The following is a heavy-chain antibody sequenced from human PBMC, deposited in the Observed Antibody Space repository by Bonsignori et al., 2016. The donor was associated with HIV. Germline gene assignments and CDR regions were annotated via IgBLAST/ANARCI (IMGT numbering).Heavy chain of an antibody. D-gene: IGHD3-9*01. Sequence: WIRQPPGKGLEWIGYIYYSGNTYYNPSLKSRVTISVDTSKNQFSLKLSSVTAADTAVYYCARVRYFDWTLDYWGQGTLVTVSS. CDR3: ARVRYFDWTLDY. J-gene: IGHJ4*02. V-gene: IGHV4-30-4*01. CDR2: IYYSGNT.